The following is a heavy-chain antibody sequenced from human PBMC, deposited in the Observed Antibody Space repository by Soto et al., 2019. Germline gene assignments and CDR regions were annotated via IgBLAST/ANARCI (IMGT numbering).Heavy chain of an antibody. CDR1: GDSISRSYW. V-gene: IGHV4-4*02. D-gene: IGHD3-10*01. Sequence: QVQLQESGPGLVKPSGTLSLTCAVSGDSISRSYWWSWVRQLPGKGLEWIGEIYHSGSTIYTPSLQSRVTLSGDKSKHEFSLKMSPVPDADTAVYYCTSNFGQLLADAFDIWGQGTMVTVSS. CDR3: TSNFGQLLADAFDI. J-gene: IGHJ3*02. CDR2: IYHSGST.